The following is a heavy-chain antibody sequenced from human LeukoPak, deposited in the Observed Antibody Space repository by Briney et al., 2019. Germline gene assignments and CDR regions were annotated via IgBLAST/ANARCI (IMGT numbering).Heavy chain of an antibody. CDR1: GYTFTTDG. D-gene: IGHD4-17*01. CDR3: ARDPDGDYDCDM. CDR2: ISVYNGKT. Sequence: ASLTVSCKASGYTFTTDGISWLRQAPGQGLEWLGWISVYNGKTAYAQKLQGRVTMPTDTSTPTANMELRSLRSDGTAGYYCARDPDGDYDCDMGGQGTMVSVSS. J-gene: IGHJ3*02. V-gene: IGHV1-18*01.